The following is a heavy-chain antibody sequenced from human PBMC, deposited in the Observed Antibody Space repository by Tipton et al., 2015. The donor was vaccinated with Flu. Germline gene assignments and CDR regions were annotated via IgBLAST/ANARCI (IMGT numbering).Heavy chain of an antibody. CDR3: ARDNRYSAYDDVMGAYNYGTNPDF. D-gene: IGHD5-12*01. CDR2: INDGGSEK. Sequence: SLRLSCAASGFTFSNYWMTWVRQAPGKGLEWVANINDGGSEKHYVDSVKGRFTISRDNAKNSLYLLMTSLRSEDTAVYYCARDNRYSAYDDVMGAYNYGTNPDFWGQGTLVTVSS. CDR1: GFTFSNYW. V-gene: IGHV3-7*01. J-gene: IGHJ4*02.